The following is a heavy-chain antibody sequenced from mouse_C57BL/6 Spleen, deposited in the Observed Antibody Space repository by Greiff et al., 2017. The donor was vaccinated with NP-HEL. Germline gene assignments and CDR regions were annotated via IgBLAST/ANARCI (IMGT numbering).Heavy chain of an antibody. CDR1: GYSFSSSW. V-gene: IGHV1-82*01. CDR2: IYPGDGDT. D-gene: IGHD1-2*01. CDR3: ARWYYGLDY. J-gene: IGHJ2*01. Sequence: VQVVESGPELVKPGASVKISCKASGYSFSSSWMNWVKQRPGKGLEWIGRIYPGDGDTNYNGKFKGKATLTADKSSSTAYMQLSSLTSEDSAVYFCARWYYGLDYWGQGTTLTVSS.